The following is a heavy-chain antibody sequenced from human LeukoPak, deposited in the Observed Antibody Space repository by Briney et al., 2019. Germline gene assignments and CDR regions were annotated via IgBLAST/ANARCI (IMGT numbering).Heavy chain of an antibody. CDR2: IRYDGSNK. CDR3: AKLGGTYSNYFDY. D-gene: IGHD1-26*01. V-gene: IGHV3-30*02. CDR1: GFTFSSYG. Sequence: QPGGSLRLSCAASGFTFSSYGMHWVRQAPGKGLEWVAFIRYDGSNKYYADSVKGRFTISRDNSKNTLYLQMNSLRAEDTAVYYCAKLGGTYSNYFDYWGQGTLVTVSS. J-gene: IGHJ4*02.